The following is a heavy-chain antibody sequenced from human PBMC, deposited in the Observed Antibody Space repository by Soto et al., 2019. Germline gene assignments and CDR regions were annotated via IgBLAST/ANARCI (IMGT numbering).Heavy chain of an antibody. D-gene: IGHD5-18*01. CDR2: IYPGDSDT. J-gene: IGHJ6*02. CDR1: GYSFTSYW. Sequence: GESLKISCKGSGYSFTSYWIGWVRQMPGKGLEWMGIIYPGDSDTRYSPSFQGQVTISADKSISTAYLQWSSLKASDTAMYYCARQGGMGDPAMVTWFVYYFYGMDVWCQGTTVTVSS. CDR3: ARQGGMGDPAMVTWFVYYFYGMDV. V-gene: IGHV5-51*01.